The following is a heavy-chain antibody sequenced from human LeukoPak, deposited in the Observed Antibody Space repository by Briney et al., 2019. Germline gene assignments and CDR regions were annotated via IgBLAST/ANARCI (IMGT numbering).Heavy chain of an antibody. CDR2: INPNSGGT. Sequence: PAASVKFSCKASGYTFTGYYMHWVRQAPGQGLEWMGWINPNSGGTNYAQKFQGRVTMTRDTSISTAYMELSRLRSDDTAVYYCARGRGSTSSNFDYWGQGTLVTVSS. D-gene: IGHD2-2*01. V-gene: IGHV1-2*02. CDR1: GYTFTGYY. J-gene: IGHJ4*02. CDR3: ARGRGSTSSNFDY.